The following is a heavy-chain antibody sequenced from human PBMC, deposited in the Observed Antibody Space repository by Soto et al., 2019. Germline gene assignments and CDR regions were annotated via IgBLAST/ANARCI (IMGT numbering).Heavy chain of an antibody. J-gene: IGHJ4*02. Sequence: QVQXXXSGGGLXXPXXXLXLSCAASGFTFSDYYMSWIRQAPGKGLEXVSYISSSGSTIYYADSVKGRFTXXXXXAKXXXXXXXXXXXXXXXXXXXXXXGQXXSSPGXXXXDYWGQGXLVTV. CDR2: ISSSGSTI. D-gene: IGHD6-6*01. CDR3: XXGQXXSSPGXXXXDY. CDR1: GFTFSDYY. V-gene: IGHV3-11*01.